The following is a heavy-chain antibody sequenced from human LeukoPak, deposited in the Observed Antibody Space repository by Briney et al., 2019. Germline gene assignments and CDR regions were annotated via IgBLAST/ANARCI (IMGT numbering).Heavy chain of an antibody. CDR3: SRGGISGRLWFGFDY. CDR2: INSSGGGT. D-gene: IGHD3-10*01. Sequence: ASVKVSCKASGYAFTYYYVHWVRQAPGQGLEWMGVINSSGGGTSYAQKFQGRVTMTRDTSTNTVYMELSSLTSEDTAIYYCSRGGISGRLWFGFDYWGQGTLVTVSS. J-gene: IGHJ4*02. CDR1: GYAFTYYY. V-gene: IGHV1-46*01.